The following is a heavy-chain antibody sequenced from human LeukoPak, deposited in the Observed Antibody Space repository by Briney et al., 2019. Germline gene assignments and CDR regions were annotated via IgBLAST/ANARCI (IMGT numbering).Heavy chain of an antibody. J-gene: IGHJ1*01. Sequence: SETLSLTCTVSGGSISSYYWSWIRQPPGKGLEWIGYIYYSGSTNYNPSLKSRVTMSVDTSKNQFSLKLSSVTAADTAVYYCARGRIAAASRYFQHWGQGTLVTVSS. CDR3: ARGRIAAASRYFQH. V-gene: IGHV4-59*12. CDR2: IYYSGST. D-gene: IGHD6-13*01. CDR1: GGSISSYY.